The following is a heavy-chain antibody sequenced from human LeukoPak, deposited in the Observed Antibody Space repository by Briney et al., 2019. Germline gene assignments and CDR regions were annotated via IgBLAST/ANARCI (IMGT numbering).Heavy chain of an antibody. CDR1: GSTFIDYY. Sequence: ASVKVSCKASGSTFIDYYMHWVRQAPGQGLEWMGWINPNSGDTNYAQKFQGRVTMTRDTSISTAYMEMGRLRSDDTAVYYCATSGDCYSSFCAFDIWGQGTMVTVSS. J-gene: IGHJ3*02. V-gene: IGHV1-2*02. CDR2: INPNSGDT. CDR3: ATSGDCYSSFCAFDI. D-gene: IGHD2-21*02.